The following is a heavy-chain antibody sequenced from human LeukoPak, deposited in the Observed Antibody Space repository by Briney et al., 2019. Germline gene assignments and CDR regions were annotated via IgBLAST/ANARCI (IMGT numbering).Heavy chain of an antibody. J-gene: IGHJ6*04. D-gene: IGHD3-10*01. CDR3: ARGPPITMVRGVTPHYYYYGKDV. Sequence: SETLSLTCAVYGGSFSGYYWSWIRQPPGKGLEWIGEINHSGSTNYNPSLKSRVTISVDTSKNQFSLKLSSVTAADTAVYYCARGPPITMVRGVTPHYYYYGKDVWGKGTTVTVSS. V-gene: IGHV4-34*01. CDR1: GGSFSGYY. CDR2: INHSGST.